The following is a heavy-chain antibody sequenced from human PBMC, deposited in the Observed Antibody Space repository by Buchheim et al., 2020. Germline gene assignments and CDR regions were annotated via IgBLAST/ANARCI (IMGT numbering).Heavy chain of an antibody. CDR1: GFTFSSYE. J-gene: IGHJ1*01. D-gene: IGHD5-24*01. V-gene: IGHV3-48*03. CDR3: ARDREMATIEDEYFQH. CDR2: ISSSGSTI. Sequence: EVQLVESGGGLVQPGGSLRLSCAASGFTFSSYEMNWVRQAPGKGLEWVSYISSSGSTIYYADSVKGRFTISRDNAKNSLYLQMNSLRAEDTAVYYCARDREMATIEDEYFQHWGQGTL.